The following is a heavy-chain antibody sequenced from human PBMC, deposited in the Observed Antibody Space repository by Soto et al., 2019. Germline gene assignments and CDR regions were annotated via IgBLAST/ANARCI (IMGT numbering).Heavy chain of an antibody. D-gene: IGHD2-15*01. CDR2: IIPIFGTA. V-gene: IGHV1-69*01. Sequence: QVQLVQSGAEVKKPGSSVKVSCKASGGTFSSYAISWVRQALGQGLEWMGGIIPIFGTANYAQKFQGRVTITADESTSTAYMELSSLRSEDTAVYYCARCRGSYLYYGMDVWGQGTTVTVSS. CDR3: ARCRGSYLYYGMDV. CDR1: GGTFSSYA. J-gene: IGHJ6*02.